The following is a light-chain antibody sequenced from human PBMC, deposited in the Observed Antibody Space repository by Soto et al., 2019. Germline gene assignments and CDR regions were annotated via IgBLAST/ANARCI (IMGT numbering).Light chain of an antibody. V-gene: IGLV1-40*01. J-gene: IGLJ2*01. CDR1: SSNIGAGYV. CDR3: QSYDTSLSVV. Sequence: QSVLTQPPSVSGAPGQRVTISCTGRSSNIGAGYVVHWYQQLPGTAPKLLISGNSNRPSGVTDRFSGSKSGTSASLAITGRQAEDEADYYCQSYDTSLSVVFGGGTKLTVL. CDR2: GNS.